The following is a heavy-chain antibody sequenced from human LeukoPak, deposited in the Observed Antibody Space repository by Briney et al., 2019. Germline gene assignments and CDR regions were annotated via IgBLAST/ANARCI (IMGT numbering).Heavy chain of an antibody. J-gene: IGHJ4*02. CDR1: GGTFSSYA. CDR3: ARVYGIAARPSYFDY. CDR2: IIPIFGTA. D-gene: IGHD6-6*01. V-gene: IGHV1-69*13. Sequence: SVKVSCKASGGTFSSYAISWVRQAPGQGLEWMGGIIPIFGTANYAQKFQGRVTITADESTSTAYMELSSLRPEDTAVYYCARVYGIAARPSYFDYWGQGTLVTVSS.